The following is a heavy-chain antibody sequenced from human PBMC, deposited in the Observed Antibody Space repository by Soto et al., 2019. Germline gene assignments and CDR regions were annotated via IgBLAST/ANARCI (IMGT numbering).Heavy chain of an antibody. Sequence: QVQLVESGGGVVQPGRSLRLSCAASGFTFNNYAMHWVRQAPGKGLEWVAIISNDGSDQTYVHSVKGRFTISRDNSKNTVYLQMKRLGPDDTDVYFCAEGCRWAYCFFLVNWGQGTLVTVSS. D-gene: IGHD2-21*02. J-gene: IGHJ4*02. V-gene: IGHV3-30*03. CDR3: AEGCRWAYCFFLVN. CDR2: ISNDGSDQ. CDR1: GFTFNNYA.